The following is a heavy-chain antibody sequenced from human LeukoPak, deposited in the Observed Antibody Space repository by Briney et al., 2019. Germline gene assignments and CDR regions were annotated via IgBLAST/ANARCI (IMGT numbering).Heavy chain of an antibody. D-gene: IGHD5-12*01. Sequence: GGSLRLSCVASGFTFGKYWMSWVRQAPGKGLEWVSAISGSGGSTYYADSVKGRFTISRDNSKNTLYLQMNSLRAEDTAVYYCAKPWLEGDYSCFDYWGQGTLVTVSS. J-gene: IGHJ4*02. CDR1: GFTFGKYW. V-gene: IGHV3-23*01. CDR2: ISGSGGST. CDR3: AKPWLEGDYSCFDY.